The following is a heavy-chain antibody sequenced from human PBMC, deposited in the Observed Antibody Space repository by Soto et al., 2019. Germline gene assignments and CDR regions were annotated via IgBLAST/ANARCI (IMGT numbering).Heavy chain of an antibody. J-gene: IGHJ4*02. Sequence: GGSLRLSCAASGFTFSTYAMHWVRQAPGKGLEWVAVVSYDTSLKHYADSVKGRFTISRDNSKNTLYLQMNSLRAEDTAVYYCATSRSFDHWGQGTLVTVSS. CDR3: ATSRSFDH. D-gene: IGHD3-10*01. V-gene: IGHV3-30-3*01. CDR2: VSYDTSLK. CDR1: GFTFSTYA.